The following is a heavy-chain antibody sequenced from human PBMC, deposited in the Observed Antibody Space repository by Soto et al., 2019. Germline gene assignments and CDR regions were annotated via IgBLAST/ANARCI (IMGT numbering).Heavy chain of an antibody. J-gene: IGHJ3*02. Sequence: QITLQESGPPLVRPTQTLTLACTFSGFSLTTSGVGVGWIRQPPGKAVEWLALIYWDDDTRYRPSLKSRLTITKDTSKNLVVLTMTNMDPVDTGTYYGVRCWSGFFVPPHRDAFDIWGQGTMVTVSS. D-gene: IGHD3-3*01. CDR3: VRCWSGFFVPPHRDAFDI. V-gene: IGHV2-5*04. CDR1: GFSLTTSGVG. CDR2: IYWDDDT.